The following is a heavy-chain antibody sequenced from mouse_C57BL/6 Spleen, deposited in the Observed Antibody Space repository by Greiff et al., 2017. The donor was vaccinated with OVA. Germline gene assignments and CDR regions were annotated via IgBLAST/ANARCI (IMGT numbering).Heavy chain of an antibody. CDR1: GFTFSSYA. CDR2: ISDGGSYT. CDR3: ARDQDYYGSSLDYFDY. Sequence: EVMLVESGGGLVKPGGSLKLSCAASGFTFSSYAMSWVRQTPEKRLEWVATISDGGSYTYYPDNVKGRFTISRDNAKNNLYLQMSHLKSEDTAMYYCARDQDYYGSSLDYFDYWGQGTTLTVSS. J-gene: IGHJ2*01. V-gene: IGHV5-4*01. D-gene: IGHD1-1*01.